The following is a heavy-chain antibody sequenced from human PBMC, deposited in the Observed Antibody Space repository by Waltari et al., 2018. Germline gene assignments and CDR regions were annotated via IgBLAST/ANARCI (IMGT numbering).Heavy chain of an antibody. Sequence: QVQLVQSGAAVKKPGASVKVSCKASGYTFTSYDINWVRQATGQGLEWMGWMNPNSGNTGYAQKFQGRVTMTRNTSISTAYMELSSLRSEDTAVYYCARGYSGPYYDFWSGYPTFDYWGQGTLVTVSS. CDR2: MNPNSGNT. D-gene: IGHD3-3*01. V-gene: IGHV1-8*01. CDR3: ARGYSGPYYDFWSGYPTFDY. J-gene: IGHJ4*02. CDR1: GYTFTSYD.